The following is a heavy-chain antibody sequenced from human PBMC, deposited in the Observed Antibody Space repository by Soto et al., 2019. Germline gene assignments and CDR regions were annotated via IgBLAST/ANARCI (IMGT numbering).Heavy chain of an antibody. CDR3: ARVLLWFGELTGMDV. Sequence: QVQLVQSGAEVKKPGASVKVSCKASGDTFTSYYMHWVRQAPRQELVGMGIINSSGGSTSYEQQFQGRVTMTRDTSTSTVYMELGSLRSEDTAVYYCARVLLWFGELTGMDVWGQGTTVTVSS. J-gene: IGHJ6*02. CDR1: GDTFTSYY. D-gene: IGHD3-10*01. V-gene: IGHV1-46*01. CDR2: INSSGGST.